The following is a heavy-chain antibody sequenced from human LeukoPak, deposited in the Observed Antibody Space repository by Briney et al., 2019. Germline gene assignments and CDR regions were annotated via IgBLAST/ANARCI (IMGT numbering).Heavy chain of an antibody. CDR2: ISGSGGST. V-gene: IGHV3-23*01. CDR1: GFTFSSYA. J-gene: IGHJ4*02. Sequence: GGSLRLSCAASGFTFSSYAMSWVRQAPGKGLEWVSAISGSGGSTYYADSVKGRFTISRDNSKNTLYLQMNSLRAEDTAVYYRAKDMTGIVGATPCDYWGQGTLVTVSS. CDR3: AKDMTGIVGATPCDY. D-gene: IGHD1-26*01.